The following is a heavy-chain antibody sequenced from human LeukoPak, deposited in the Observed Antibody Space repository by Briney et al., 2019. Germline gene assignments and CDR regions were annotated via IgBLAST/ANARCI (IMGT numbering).Heavy chain of an antibody. CDR2: IYPGDSDT. J-gene: IGHJ6*02. D-gene: IGHD5-18*01. CDR3: ARQRLYTAMWPYYYGMDV. Sequence: GESLKISCKVSGYSFINYWIGWVRQMPGKGLEWMGIIYPGDSDTRYSPSFQGQVTISADKSISTAYLQWSSLKASDTAMYYCARQRLYTAMWPYYYGMDVWGQGTTVTVSS. CDR1: GYSFINYW. V-gene: IGHV5-51*01.